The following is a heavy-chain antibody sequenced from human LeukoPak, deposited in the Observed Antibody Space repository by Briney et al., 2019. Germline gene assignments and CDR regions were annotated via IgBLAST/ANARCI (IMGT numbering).Heavy chain of an antibody. CDR1: GGSFSGYY. Sequence: SETLSLTCSVYGGSFSGYYWGWIRQPPGKGLEWIGYINHSGSTNFNPTLKSRVTISLDTSNHQFSLNLTSVAAADTAVYYCARVVGARITMIVVVNVRWFDPWGQGTLVTVSS. CDR2: INHSGST. D-gene: IGHD3-22*01. J-gene: IGHJ5*02. CDR3: ARVVGARITMIVVVNVRWFDP. V-gene: IGHV4-34*01.